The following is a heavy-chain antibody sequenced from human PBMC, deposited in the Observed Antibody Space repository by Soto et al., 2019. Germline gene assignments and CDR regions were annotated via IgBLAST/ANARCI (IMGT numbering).Heavy chain of an antibody. D-gene: IGHD3-22*01. CDR1: GGSISSSSYY. Sequence: QLQLQESGPGLVKPSETLSLTCTVSGGSISSSSYYWGWIRQPPGKGLEWIGSIYYSGSTYYNPSLKSRVTISVDTSKNQFSLKLSSVTAADTAVYYCARLGITVIVVVTPSAYWGQGTLVTVSS. J-gene: IGHJ4*02. V-gene: IGHV4-39*01. CDR2: IYYSGST. CDR3: ARLGITVIVVVTPSAY.